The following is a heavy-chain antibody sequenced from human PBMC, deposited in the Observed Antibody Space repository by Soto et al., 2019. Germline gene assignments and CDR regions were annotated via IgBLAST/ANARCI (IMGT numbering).Heavy chain of an antibody. CDR1: GFTVSSNY. CDR3: ARSCSGGTCSFDY. V-gene: IGHV3-66*01. J-gene: IGHJ4*02. D-gene: IGHD2-15*01. Sequence: EVPLVESGGGLVQPGGSLRLSCAASGFTVSSNYMSWVRQAPGKGLEWVSVIYSGGSTYYADSVKGRFTISRDNSENPLYLQMNSLRAEYTAVYYCARSCSGGTCSFDYWGQGTLVTVSS. CDR2: IYSGGST.